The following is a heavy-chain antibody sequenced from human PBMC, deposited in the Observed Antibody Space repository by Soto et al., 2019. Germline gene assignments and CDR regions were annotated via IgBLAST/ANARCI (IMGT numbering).Heavy chain of an antibody. Sequence: GGSLNLSCLASGINLINHAMPWVRQAPGKGLEWVSTVSETGTVTYYADSVKGRFTISRDNSRNTLYLQLNNLRAEDTAVYYCVTGSSGTRGEDFWGPGALVTVSS. D-gene: IGHD3-16*01. J-gene: IGHJ4*02. CDR2: VSETGTVT. CDR3: VTGSSGTRGEDF. CDR1: GINLINHA. V-gene: IGHV3-23*01.